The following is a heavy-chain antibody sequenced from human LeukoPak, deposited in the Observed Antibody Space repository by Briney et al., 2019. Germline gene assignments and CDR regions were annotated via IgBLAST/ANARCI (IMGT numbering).Heavy chain of an antibody. Sequence: SETLSLTCAVYGGSFSGYYWSWIRQPPGKGLEWIGEINHSGSTNYNPSLKSRVTISVDTSKNQFSLKLSSVTAADTAVYYCARALRSGYDFWSGYYFDYWGQGTLVTVSS. CDR3: ARALRSGYDFWSGYYFDY. CDR2: INHSGST. CDR1: GGSFSGYY. J-gene: IGHJ4*02. D-gene: IGHD3-3*01. V-gene: IGHV4-34*01.